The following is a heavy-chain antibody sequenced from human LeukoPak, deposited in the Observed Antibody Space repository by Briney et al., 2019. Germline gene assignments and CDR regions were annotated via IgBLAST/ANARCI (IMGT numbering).Heavy chain of an antibody. V-gene: IGHV3-23*01. Sequence: GASLRLSCAASGFTFSSYAMSWVRQAPGKGLEWVSAIGGSGGSTYYADSVKGRFTISRDNSKNTLYLQMNRLRAEETAVYFCAKRAEYSSVYYFDYWGQGTLVTVSS. D-gene: IGHD6-19*01. J-gene: IGHJ4*02. CDR2: IGGSGGST. CDR3: AKRAEYSSVYYFDY. CDR1: GFTFSSYA.